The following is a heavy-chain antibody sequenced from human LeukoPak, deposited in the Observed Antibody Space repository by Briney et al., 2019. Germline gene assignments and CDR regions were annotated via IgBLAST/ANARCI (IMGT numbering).Heavy chain of an antibody. Sequence: ASVKVSCKASGYTFTGSYMHWVRQAPGQGLEWMGWINPNSGGTNYAQKFQGRVTMTRDTSISTAYMELSRLRSDDTAVYYCAREYQLLSLNWFDPWGQGTLVTVSS. J-gene: IGHJ5*02. CDR3: AREYQLLSLNWFDP. V-gene: IGHV1-2*02. CDR2: INPNSGGT. CDR1: GYTFTGSY. D-gene: IGHD2-2*01.